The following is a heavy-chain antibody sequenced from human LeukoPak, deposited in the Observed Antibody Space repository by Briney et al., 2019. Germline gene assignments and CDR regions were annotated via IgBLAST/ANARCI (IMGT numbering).Heavy chain of an antibody. CDR1: GGSFSGHY. J-gene: IGHJ6*03. Sequence: SETLSLTCAVYGGSFSGHYWSWIRQPPGKGLEGIGEINHSGSTNYNPSLKSRVTISVDTSKNQFSLKLSSVTAADTAVYYCARGPGSYYYYYMDVWGKGTTVTVSS. V-gene: IGHV4-34*01. CDR2: INHSGST. CDR3: ARGPGSYYYYYMDV. D-gene: IGHD7-27*01.